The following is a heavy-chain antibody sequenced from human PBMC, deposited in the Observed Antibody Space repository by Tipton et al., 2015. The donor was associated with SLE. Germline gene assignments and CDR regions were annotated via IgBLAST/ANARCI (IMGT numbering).Heavy chain of an antibody. CDR2: IYYSGST. V-gene: IGHV4-30-4*08. D-gene: IGHD3-22*01. CDR1: GFTFSSYS. J-gene: IGHJ4*02. CDR3: ARAPNDYDSSGYYFHYFDY. Sequence: LRLSCAASGFTFSSYSMNWVRQPPGKGLEWIGYIYYSGSTYYNPSLKSRVTISVDTSKNQFSLKLSSVTAADTAVYYCARAPNDYDSSGYYFHYFDYWGQGTLVTVSS.